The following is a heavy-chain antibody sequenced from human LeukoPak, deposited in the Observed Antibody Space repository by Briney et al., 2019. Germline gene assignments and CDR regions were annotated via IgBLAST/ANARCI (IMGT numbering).Heavy chain of an antibody. V-gene: IGHV1-46*01. Sequence: ASVKVSCKASGGTFSSYAISWVRQAPGQGLEWMGIINPSGGSTTYAQKFQGRVTMTRDTSTTTVFMELSSLRSEDTAVYYCARATYDVLTGDYKRRFFDYWGQGTLVTVSS. J-gene: IGHJ4*02. CDR2: INPSGGST. CDR3: ARATYDVLTGDYKRRFFDY. CDR1: GGTFSSYA. D-gene: IGHD3-9*01.